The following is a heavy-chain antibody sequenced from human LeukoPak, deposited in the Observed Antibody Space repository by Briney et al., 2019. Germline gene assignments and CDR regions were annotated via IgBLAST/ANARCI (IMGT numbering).Heavy chain of an antibody. Sequence: VSSVPVSCQACGYTFTSYEINWVGQATGHGLEWMGWVYPNRGYTVLALKFQGRVSMTRNPSISTAYMEVRSLRSEDTAVYYCARGAPGSSCSGGSCPYFDYWGQETLVSVSS. D-gene: IGHD2-15*01. V-gene: IGHV1-8*01. CDR2: VYPNRGYT. CDR1: GYTFTSYE. CDR3: ARGAPGSSCSGGSCPYFDY. J-gene: IGHJ4*02.